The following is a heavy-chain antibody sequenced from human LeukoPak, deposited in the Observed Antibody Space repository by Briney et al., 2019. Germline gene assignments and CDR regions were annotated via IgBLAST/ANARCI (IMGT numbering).Heavy chain of an antibody. CDR1: GFTFSNAW. V-gene: IGHV3-15*01. J-gene: IGHJ4*02. CDR3: TTEAELGDYGDRYFDY. Sequence: GGSLRLSCAASGFTFSNAWMSWVRQAPGKGLEWVGRIKSKTDGGTTDYAAPVKGRFTISRDDSKNTLYLQMNSLKTEDTAVYYCTTEAELGDYGDRYFDYWGQGTLVTVSS. CDR2: IKSKTDGGTT. D-gene: IGHD4/OR15-4a*01.